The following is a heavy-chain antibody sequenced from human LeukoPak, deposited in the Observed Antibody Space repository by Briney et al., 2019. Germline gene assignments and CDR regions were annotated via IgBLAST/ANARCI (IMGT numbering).Heavy chain of an antibody. V-gene: IGHV3-23*01. J-gene: IGHJ4*02. CDR3: AKSPIFQDY. Sequence: PGGSLRLSCAASGFTFSTHAVSWVRQAPGKGLEWVSDISASGGSTYYADSVKGRFTVSRDNSKNTLYLQMNSLRAEDTAVYYCAKSPIFQDYWGQGTLVTVSS. CDR1: GFTFSTHA. CDR2: ISASGGST. D-gene: IGHD3-3*01.